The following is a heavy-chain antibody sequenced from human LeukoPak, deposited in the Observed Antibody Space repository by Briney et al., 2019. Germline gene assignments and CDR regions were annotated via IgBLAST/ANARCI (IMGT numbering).Heavy chain of an antibody. Sequence: SETLSLTCNVSGVSISDGRYYWTWIRQVPGKGLEWIGYKHYSGSAKYNPSLKSRLTISIDTPENQFSLHLSSVTAADTATYYCATPYCSGISCLDVFNVWGQGRRVTVSS. CDR2: KHYSGSA. J-gene: IGHJ3*01. CDR3: ATPYCSGISCLDVFNV. CDR1: GVSISDGRYY. V-gene: IGHV4-31*03. D-gene: IGHD2-2*01.